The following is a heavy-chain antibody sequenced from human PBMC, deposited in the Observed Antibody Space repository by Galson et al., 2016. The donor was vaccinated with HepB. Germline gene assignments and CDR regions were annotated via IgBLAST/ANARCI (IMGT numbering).Heavy chain of an antibody. CDR1: GGSISSSGYY. CDR3: ARVNTYYDFWSGEYYYYYLDV. J-gene: IGHJ6*03. V-gene: IGHV4-39*01. CDR2: IYYSGST. Sequence: SETLSLTCAVSGGSISSSGYYWGWIRQPPGKGLEWIGTIYYSGSTYYNSSLKSRLTISVDTSKNQFSLKLTSVTAADTAVYYCARVNTYYDFWSGEYYYYYLDVWGKGTTVTVSS. D-gene: IGHD3-3*01.